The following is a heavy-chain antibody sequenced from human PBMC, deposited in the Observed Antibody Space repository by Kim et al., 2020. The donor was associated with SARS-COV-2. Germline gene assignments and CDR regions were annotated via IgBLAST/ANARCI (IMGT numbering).Heavy chain of an antibody. CDR3: AKEVAVAGPWSSYYYYYYGMDV. J-gene: IGHJ6*02. Sequence: GGSLRLSCAASGFIFSSYGMHWVRQAPGKGLEWVAVIGYDGSNKYYIDSVKGRFTISRDNSKNTLYLQMNSLRTEDTAVYYCAKEVAVAGPWSSYYYYYYGMDVWGQGTTVTVSS. CDR2: IGYDGSNK. CDR1: GFIFSSYG. D-gene: IGHD6-19*01. V-gene: IGHV3-30*02.